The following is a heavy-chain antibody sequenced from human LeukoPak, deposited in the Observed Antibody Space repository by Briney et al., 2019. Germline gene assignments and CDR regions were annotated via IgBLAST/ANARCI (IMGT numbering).Heavy chain of an antibody. D-gene: IGHD3-3*01. CDR1: GYTFTSYG. V-gene: IGHV1-18*01. CDR3: AAGQKTYYDFWAKMDYYYYGVDV. J-gene: IGHJ6*02. CDR2: ISAYNGNT. Sequence: GASVKVSCKASGYTFTSYGISWVRQAPGQGLEWMGWISAYNGNTNYAQKLQGRVTMTTDTSTSTAYMELRSLRFDDTAVYYCAAGQKTYYDFWAKMDYYYYGVDVWGQGTTVTVSS.